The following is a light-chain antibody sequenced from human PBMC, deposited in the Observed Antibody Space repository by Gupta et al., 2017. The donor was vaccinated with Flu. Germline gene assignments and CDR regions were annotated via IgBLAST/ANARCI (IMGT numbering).Light chain of an antibody. J-gene: IGKJ1*01. CDR2: AAS. CDR1: QSISSY. CDR3: QQSDDTPRT. Sequence: DSHMTQSQSSLSAFVGDRVTITCRASQSISSYLNWYQQKPRKAPKLLIYAASRLQSGVPSRFSGSGSGTDFTLTISSLQPEDFATYYCQQSDDTPRTFGQGTKVEMK. V-gene: IGKV1-39*01.